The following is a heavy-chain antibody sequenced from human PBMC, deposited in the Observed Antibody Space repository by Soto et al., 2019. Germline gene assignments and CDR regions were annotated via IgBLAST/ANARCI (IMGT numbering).Heavy chain of an antibody. CDR1: GFTFSSYT. D-gene: IGHD4-4*01. CDR2: ISSSGSYI. V-gene: IGHV3-21*01. J-gene: IGHJ5*02. Sequence: GGSLRLSCAASGFTFSSYTMNWVGQAPGKGVEWVSSISSSGSYIHYAESVKGRFTISRDNAKNSLFLQMDSLTAEDTAVYYCARDLETSMDGLNYFDPWGQGTLVTVSS. CDR3: ARDLETSMDGLNYFDP.